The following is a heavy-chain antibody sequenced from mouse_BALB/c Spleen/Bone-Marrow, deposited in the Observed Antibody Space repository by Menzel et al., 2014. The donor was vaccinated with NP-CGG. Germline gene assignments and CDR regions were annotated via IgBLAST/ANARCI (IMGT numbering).Heavy chain of an antibody. V-gene: IGHV5-17*02. CDR1: GFTFSSSG. CDR3: ARGGNWDDFDV. J-gene: IGHJ1*01. Sequence: EVKLVESGGGLVQPGGSRKLSCAASGFTFSSSGMHWVRQAPEKGLEWVAYISSGSTAIFYADTVKGRFTISRDNPKNPLFLQMTSLRSEDTAMYYCARGGNWDDFDVWGAGTTVTVSS. CDR2: ISSGSTAI. D-gene: IGHD4-1*01.